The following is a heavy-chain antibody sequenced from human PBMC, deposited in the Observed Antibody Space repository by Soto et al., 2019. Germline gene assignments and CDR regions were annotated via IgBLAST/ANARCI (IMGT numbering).Heavy chain of an antibody. J-gene: IGHJ1*01. D-gene: IGHD1-26*01. CDR2: INPYSGGT. CDR3: ARTRGSSLAEYFQY. V-gene: IGHV1-2*04. Sequence: QVQLVQSGAEVKNPGASVKVSCKASGYTFTGYYIHWVRQAPGQGLEWMGWINPYSGGTDYAQKFLGWVTMTRDTSISTAYIDLSRLRSGDTAVYYCARTRGSSLAEYFQYWGQGTLVTV. CDR1: GYTFTGYY.